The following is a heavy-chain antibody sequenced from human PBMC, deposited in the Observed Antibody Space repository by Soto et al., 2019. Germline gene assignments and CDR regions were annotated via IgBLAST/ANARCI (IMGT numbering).Heavy chain of an antibody. CDR3: ARDQPGPTSY. CDR1: EFTFIRYW. CDR2: IKEDGSEK. V-gene: IGHV3-7*01. Sequence: GWSLRLSCGCSEFTFIRYWMSWVRQAPGKGLEWVAIIKEDGSEKYYVDSVKGRFTISRDNAKNSLYLQMNSLRAEDTAVYYCARDQPGPTSYWGQGTLVTVSS. J-gene: IGHJ4*02.